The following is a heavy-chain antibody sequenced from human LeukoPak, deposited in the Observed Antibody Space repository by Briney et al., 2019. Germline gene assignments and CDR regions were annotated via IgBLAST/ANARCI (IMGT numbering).Heavy chain of an antibody. CDR3: ARESWLVGESRDMR. CDR2: IYHTGGT. CDR1: GGSIGNYF. Sequence: SETLSLTCTVSGGSIGNYFWSWTRQPPGKGLEWIGYIYHTGGTSYNPSLESRVTISVDTSRNQFSLMLKSVTAADTAVYYCARESWLVGESRDMRWGQGTLVTVSS. J-gene: IGHJ4*02. D-gene: IGHD3-10*01. V-gene: IGHV4-59*01.